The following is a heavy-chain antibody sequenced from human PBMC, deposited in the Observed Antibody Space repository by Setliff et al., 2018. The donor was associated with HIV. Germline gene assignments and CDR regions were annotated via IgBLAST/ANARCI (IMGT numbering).Heavy chain of an antibody. CDR3: ARDHDYGDLSRNWFYLDV. CDR1: GYTFSNYG. V-gene: IGHV7-4-1*02. Sequence: ASVKVSCKASGYTFSNYGMNWVRQAPGQGLEWMGWINTNTGKPTYAQDFTGRFVFTLDTSASTAYLKISSLKAEDTAVYYCARDHDYGDLSRNWFYLDVWGKGTTVTVSS. J-gene: IGHJ6*03. D-gene: IGHD4-17*01. CDR2: INTNTGKP.